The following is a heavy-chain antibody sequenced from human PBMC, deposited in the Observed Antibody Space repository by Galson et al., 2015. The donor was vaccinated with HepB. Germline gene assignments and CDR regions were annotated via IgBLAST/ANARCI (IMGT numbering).Heavy chain of an antibody. CDR1: GFAFNNYA. D-gene: IGHD3-9*01. V-gene: IGHV3-23*01. Sequence: SLRLSCAASGFAFNNYAMTWVRQAPGKGLEWVAAIKTSGDVTYYSDAVKGRFTVSRDNSRNMQFLHMNGLRVEDTAVYYCAKVGHDIVTGDFTHCYYGLDVWGPGTRVTVSS. J-gene: IGHJ6*02. CDR2: IKTSGDVT. CDR3: AKVGHDIVTGDFTHCYYGLDV.